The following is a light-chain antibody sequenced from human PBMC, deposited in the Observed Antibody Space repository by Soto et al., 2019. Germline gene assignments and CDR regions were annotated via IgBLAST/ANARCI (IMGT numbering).Light chain of an antibody. J-gene: IGKJ1*01. CDR3: QQYGSSPRT. CDR2: GAS. V-gene: IGKV3-20*01. CDR1: QSVSSNY. Sequence: EIVLRQSPGTLSLSPGERATLSCRASQSVSSNYLAWYQQKPGQAPSLLIYGASSRATDIPHRFSGSGSGTDFTLTISRLEPEDFAVYYCQQYGSSPRTFGQGTKVDIK.